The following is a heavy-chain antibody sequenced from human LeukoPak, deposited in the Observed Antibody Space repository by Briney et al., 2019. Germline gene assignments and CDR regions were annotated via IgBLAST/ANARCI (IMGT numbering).Heavy chain of an antibody. CDR3: ASPLEGSIAARL. Sequence: ASVKVSCKASGYTFTGYYMHWVRQAPGQGLEWMGWINPNSGGTNYAQKIQGRVTMTRDTSISTAYKELSRLRSDDTAVYYCASPLEGSIAARLWGQGTLVTVSS. D-gene: IGHD6-6*01. CDR2: INPNSGGT. V-gene: IGHV1-2*02. CDR1: GYTFTGYY. J-gene: IGHJ4*02.